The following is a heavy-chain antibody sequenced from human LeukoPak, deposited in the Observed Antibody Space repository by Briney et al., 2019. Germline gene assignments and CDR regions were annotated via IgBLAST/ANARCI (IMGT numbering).Heavy chain of an antibody. CDR3: ARHHRIVVTQHQLHGAFDI. Sequence: PSQTLSLTCAISGDSVSSNSAAWNWIRQSPSRGLEWLGRTYYRSKWYNDYAVSVKSRITINPDTSKNQFSLKLSSVTAADTAVYYCARHHRIVVTQHQLHGAFDIWGQGTMVTVSS. D-gene: IGHD2-2*01. CDR2: TYYRSKWYN. J-gene: IGHJ3*02. CDR1: GDSVSSNSAA. V-gene: IGHV6-1*01.